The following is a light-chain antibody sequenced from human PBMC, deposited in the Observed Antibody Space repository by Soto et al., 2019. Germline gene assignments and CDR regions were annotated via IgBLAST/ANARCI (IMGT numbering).Light chain of an antibody. CDR3: SSYRSLISPWV. CDR2: EVS. CDR1: SSDIGGYNY. Sequence: QSALTQPASVSGSPGQSITISCTGTSSDIGGYNYVFWYQQHPGKAPKLMIYEVSNRPSGVSNRFSGSKSGNTASLTISGLQAEDEADYYCSSYRSLISPWVFGTGTKLTVL. V-gene: IGLV2-14*01. J-gene: IGLJ1*01.